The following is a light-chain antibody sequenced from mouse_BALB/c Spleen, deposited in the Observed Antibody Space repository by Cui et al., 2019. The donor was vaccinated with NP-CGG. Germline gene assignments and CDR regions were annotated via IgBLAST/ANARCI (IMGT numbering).Light chain of an antibody. J-gene: IGLJ1*01. Sequence: QVFVTKESAPTTSPGETVTFTCRSSTGAVTTSNYANWVQEKPDHLFTGLIGGTNNRAPGVPARFSGSLIGDKAALTITGAQTEDEAIYFCALWYSNHWVFGGGTKLTVL. CDR3: ALWYSNHWV. CDR2: GTN. V-gene: IGLV1*01. CDR1: TGAVTTSNY.